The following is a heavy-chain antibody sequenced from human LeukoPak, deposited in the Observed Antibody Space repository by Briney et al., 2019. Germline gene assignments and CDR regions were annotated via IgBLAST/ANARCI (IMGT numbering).Heavy chain of an antibody. CDR3: ARGRTRIGY. Sequence: EWIGEINHSGSTNYNPSLKSRVTISVDTSKNQFSLKLSSVTAADTAVYYCARGRTRIGYWGQGTLVTVSS. CDR2: INHSGST. J-gene: IGHJ4*02. V-gene: IGHV4-34*01.